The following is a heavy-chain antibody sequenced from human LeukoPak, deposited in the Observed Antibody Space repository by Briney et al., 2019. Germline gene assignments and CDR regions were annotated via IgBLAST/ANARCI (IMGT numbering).Heavy chain of an antibody. D-gene: IGHD3-3*01. CDR3: AKNYDFWSGSPFDY. CDR1: GFTFSSYA. J-gene: IGHJ4*02. Sequence: GGSLRLSCAASGFTFSSYAMSWVRQAPGKGLEWVSAISGSGGSTYNADSVKGRFTISRDNSKNTLYLQMNSLRAEDTAVYYCAKNYDFWSGSPFDYWGQGTLVTVSS. V-gene: IGHV3-23*01. CDR2: ISGSGGST.